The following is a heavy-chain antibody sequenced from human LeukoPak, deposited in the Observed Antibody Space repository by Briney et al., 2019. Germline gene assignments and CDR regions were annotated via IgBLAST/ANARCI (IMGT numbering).Heavy chain of an antibody. CDR1: GYTFTRYG. CDR2: ISGDNGNT. CDR3: ARSPLAGATRVDY. J-gene: IGHJ4*02. V-gene: IGHV1-18*01. D-gene: IGHD1-26*01. Sequence: ASVKVSCKASGYTFTRYGISWMRQAPGQGLEWMGWISGDNGNTKYAQRVQGRVTMSTDTPTTTAYMELGSLTSDDTAIYYCARSPLAGATRVDYWGQGTLVTVSS.